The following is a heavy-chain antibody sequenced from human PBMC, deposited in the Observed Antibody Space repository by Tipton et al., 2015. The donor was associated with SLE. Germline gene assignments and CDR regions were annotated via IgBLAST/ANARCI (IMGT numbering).Heavy chain of an antibody. J-gene: IGHJ6*02. CDR3: AKARLALVGVFRYYYGMGV. CDR1: GFTFSSYA. V-gene: IGHV3-23*01. CDR2: ISGSGGST. D-gene: IGHD2-15*01. Sequence: SLRLSCKASGFTFSSYAMSWVRQAPGKGLEWVSSISGSGGSTYYADSVKGRFTISRDNSRNTLYLQMNSLRAEDTAVYHCAKARLALVGVFRYYYGMGVWGQGTTVTVSS.